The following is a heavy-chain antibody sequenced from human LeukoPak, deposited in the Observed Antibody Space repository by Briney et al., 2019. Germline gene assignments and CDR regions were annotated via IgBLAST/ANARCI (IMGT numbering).Heavy chain of an antibody. CDR2: IRQDGNEK. V-gene: IGHV3-7*03. CDR1: GFTFSSNW. D-gene: IGHD3-16*01. Sequence: GGSLRLSCAASGFTFSSNWMTWVRQAPGKGLEWVANIRQDGNEKDYVDSVKGLFTISRDNAKNSLYLQMNSLRAEDTAIYYCAVITLDYWGQGTLVTVSS. CDR3: AVITLDY. J-gene: IGHJ4*02.